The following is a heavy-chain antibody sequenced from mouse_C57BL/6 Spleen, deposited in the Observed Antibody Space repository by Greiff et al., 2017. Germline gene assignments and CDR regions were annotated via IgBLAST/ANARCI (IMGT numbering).Heavy chain of an antibody. D-gene: IGHD4-1*01. Sequence: EVQLQESGPGLVKPSQSLSLTCSVTGYSITGGYIWNWIRQFPGNKLGWMGYISYDGSNNYNPSLKNRFSITRDTSKNQFFLKLNSVTTEDTATYYWARWEDYWGQGTTLTVSS. CDR2: ISYDGSN. V-gene: IGHV3-6*01. CDR3: ARWEDY. CDR1: GYSITGGYI. J-gene: IGHJ2*01.